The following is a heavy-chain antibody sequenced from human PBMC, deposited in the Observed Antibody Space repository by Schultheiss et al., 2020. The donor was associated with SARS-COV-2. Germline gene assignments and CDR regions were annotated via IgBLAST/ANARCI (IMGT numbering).Heavy chain of an antibody. CDR2: IWYDGSNK. D-gene: IGHD5-12*01. Sequence: GGSLRLSCAASGFTFSSYWMHWVRQAPGKGLVWVAVIWYDGSNKYYADSVKGRFTISRDNSKNTLYLQMNSLRAEDTAVYYCARDLEGYSGYEFPSYWGQGTLVTVSS. CDR1: GFTFSSYW. V-gene: IGHV3-33*08. CDR3: ARDLEGYSGYEFPSY. J-gene: IGHJ4*02.